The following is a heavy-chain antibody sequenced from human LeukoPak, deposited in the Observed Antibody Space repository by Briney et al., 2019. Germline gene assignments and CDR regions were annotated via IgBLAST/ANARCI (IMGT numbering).Heavy chain of an antibody. CDR2: INAGNGNT. CDR3: ARERDYGSRFDP. V-gene: IGHV1-3*01. D-gene: IGHD3-10*01. Sequence: ASVKVSCKASGYTFTSYAMHWVRQAPGQRLEWMAWINAGNGNTKYSQKFQGRVTITRDTSASTAYMELSSLRSEDTAVYYCARERDYGSRFDPWGQGTLVTVSS. J-gene: IGHJ5*02. CDR1: GYTFTSYA.